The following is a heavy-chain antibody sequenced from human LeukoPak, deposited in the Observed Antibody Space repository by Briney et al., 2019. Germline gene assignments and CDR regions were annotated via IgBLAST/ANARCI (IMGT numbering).Heavy chain of an antibody. CDR3: ARLECSSTTCPFAY. V-gene: IGHV5-51*01. CDR1: GYSFTSYW. CDR2: IFPGDSDT. J-gene: IGHJ4*02. Sequence: GESLKISCKGSGYSFTSYWVGWVRQMPGKGQESMGIIFPGDSDTRYTPSFQGQVIISADKSTGTVYLQWTSLKASDTAIYYCARLECSSTTCPFAYWGQGTLVTVSS. D-gene: IGHD2-2*01.